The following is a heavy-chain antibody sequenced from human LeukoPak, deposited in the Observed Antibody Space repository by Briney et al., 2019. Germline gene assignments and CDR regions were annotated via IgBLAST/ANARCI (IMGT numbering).Heavy chain of an antibody. CDR1: GFTFSSYA. D-gene: IGHD6-13*01. CDR3: AKDLTYSSREFDY. V-gene: IGHV3-23*01. J-gene: IGHJ4*02. Sequence: PGGSLRLSCAASGFTFSSYAMSWVRQAPGKGLEWASSISGSGNRTYYADSVKGRFTISRDNSKNTLYLQMNSLRAEDTAVYYCAKDLTYSSREFDYWGQGTLVTVSS. CDR2: ISGSGNRT.